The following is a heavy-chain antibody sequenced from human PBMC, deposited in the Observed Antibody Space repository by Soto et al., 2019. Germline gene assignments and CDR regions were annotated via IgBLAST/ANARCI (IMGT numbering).Heavy chain of an antibody. V-gene: IGHV3-74*01. D-gene: IGHD6-19*01. Sequence: EVQLVESGGGLVQPGGSLRLSCAASGFTFSTYWMHWVRQVPGKGLVWVSRIDSDGSTTNYADSVKGRFTISRDNAKSTLDLEMNSRTGEDTAAYCGERGGDNVGWRAYWGQGTLVTVSS. J-gene: IGHJ4*02. CDR1: GFTFSTYW. CDR3: ERGGDNVGWRAY. CDR2: IDSDGSTT.